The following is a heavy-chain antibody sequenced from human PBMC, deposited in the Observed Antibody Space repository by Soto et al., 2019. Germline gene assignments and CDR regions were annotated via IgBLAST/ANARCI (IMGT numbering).Heavy chain of an antibody. CDR1: GFSFSSYA. Sequence: PGGSLRLSCAASGFSFSSYAMTWVRQAPGRGLEWVSSITGGSGVTHYADSVKGRFTISRDNFKNTLYLQMDSLRAEDTAVYYCTTARYGDHPPDYWGQGTLVTVSS. V-gene: IGHV3-23*01. J-gene: IGHJ4*02. D-gene: IGHD4-17*01. CDR2: ITGGSGVT. CDR3: TTARYGDHPPDY.